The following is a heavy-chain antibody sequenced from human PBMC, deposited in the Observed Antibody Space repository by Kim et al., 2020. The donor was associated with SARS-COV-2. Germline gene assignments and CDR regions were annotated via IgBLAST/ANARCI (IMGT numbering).Heavy chain of an antibody. D-gene: IGHD3-9*01. J-gene: IGHJ6*02. CDR1: GFTFDDYA. V-gene: IGHV3-43*02. CDR2: ISGDGGST. CDR3: AKDKLVISFSNYYYYGMDV. Sequence: GGSLRLSCAASGFTFDDYAMHWVRQAPGKGLEWVSLISGDGGSTYYADSVKGRFTISRDNSKNSLYLQMNSLRTEDTALYYCAKDKLVISFSNYYYYGMDVWGQGTTVTVSS.